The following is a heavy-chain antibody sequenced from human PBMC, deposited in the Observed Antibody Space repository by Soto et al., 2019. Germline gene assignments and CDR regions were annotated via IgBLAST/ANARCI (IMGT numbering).Heavy chain of an antibody. CDR3: VKDVWYALGCPYYFDY. D-gene: IGHD3-16*01. CDR1: GFTFSAFG. CDR2: TSYDGNSK. V-gene: IGHV3-30*18. Sequence: QVQLVESGGGVVQPGRSLRLSCAASGFTFSAFGLHWVRQAPGKGLEWVAVTSYDGNSKFYADSVKGRFTISRDNSKNTLSLQMNSLRADDTAVYYCVKDVWYALGCPYYFDYWGQGTLVTVSS. J-gene: IGHJ4*02.